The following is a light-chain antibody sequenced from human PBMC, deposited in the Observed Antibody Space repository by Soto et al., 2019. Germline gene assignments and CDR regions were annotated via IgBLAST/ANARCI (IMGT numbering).Light chain of an antibody. CDR3: QQYNNYFSWT. CDR2: DAS. Sequence: DIQMTQSPSTLSASVGDRVTITCRASPSISIWLAWYQQKPGKAPNILIYDASTLVSGVPSRFSGSGSGTEFTLTISSLQPDDFATYYCQQYNNYFSWTFGQGTKVEIK. CDR1: PSISIW. J-gene: IGKJ1*01. V-gene: IGKV1-5*01.